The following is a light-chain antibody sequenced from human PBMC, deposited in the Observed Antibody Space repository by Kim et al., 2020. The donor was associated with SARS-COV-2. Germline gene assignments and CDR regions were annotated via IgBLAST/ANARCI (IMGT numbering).Light chain of an antibody. V-gene: IGLV1-40*01. CDR2: NTS. CDR3: QSYDSSLSGSSV. J-gene: IGLJ1*01. Sequence: VTISGTGGGSNMGAGYGVNWYQQLPGTAPKLLIYNTSYRPSGGPDRFSGSKSGTSASLAITGLRAEDEADYYGQSYDSSLSGSSVFGTGTKVTVL. CDR1: GSNMGAGYG.